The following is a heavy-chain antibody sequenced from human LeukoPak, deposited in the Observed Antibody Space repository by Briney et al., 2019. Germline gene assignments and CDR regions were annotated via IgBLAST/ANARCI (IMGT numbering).Heavy chain of an antibody. CDR2: IKSKTDDGTT. Sequence: GGSLRLSCAASGFTFSNAWMSWVRQAPGKGLEWVGRIKSKTDDGTTDYAAPVKGRFTISRDDSKNTLYLQMNSLKTEDTAVYYCTTEWIQLWPASPSYWGQGTLVTVSS. D-gene: IGHD5-18*01. V-gene: IGHV3-15*01. CDR3: TTEWIQLWPASPSY. J-gene: IGHJ4*02. CDR1: GFTFSNAW.